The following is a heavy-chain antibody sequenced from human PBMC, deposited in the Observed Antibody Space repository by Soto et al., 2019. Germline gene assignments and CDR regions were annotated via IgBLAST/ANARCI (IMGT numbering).Heavy chain of an antibody. V-gene: IGHV1-18*01. J-gene: IGHJ6*03. CDR1: GYTFTSYG. CDR3: ARQCQFGDYFHYYYMDV. Sequence: ASVKVSCKASGYTFTSYGISWVRQAPGQGLEWMGWISAYNGNTNYAQKLQGRVTMTTDTSTSTAYMELRSLRSDDTAVYYCARQCQFGDYFHYYYMDVSGKATTVTVSS. CDR2: ISAYNGNT. D-gene: IGHD2-2*01.